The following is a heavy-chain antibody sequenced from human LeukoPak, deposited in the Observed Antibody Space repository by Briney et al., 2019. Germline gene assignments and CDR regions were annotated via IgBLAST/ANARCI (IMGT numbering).Heavy chain of an antibody. Sequence: ASVEVSRKASGYTFTGYYMHWGRQAPGQGLEWMGRINPNRGGTNYAQKFQGRVTMTRDTSISTAYMELSRLRSDDTAVYYCVRIYCRTTPCYPDYWGQGTLVTVSS. CDR2: INPNRGGT. D-gene: IGHD2/OR15-2a*01. CDR3: VRIYCRTTPCYPDY. V-gene: IGHV1-2*06. CDR1: GYTFTGYY. J-gene: IGHJ4*02.